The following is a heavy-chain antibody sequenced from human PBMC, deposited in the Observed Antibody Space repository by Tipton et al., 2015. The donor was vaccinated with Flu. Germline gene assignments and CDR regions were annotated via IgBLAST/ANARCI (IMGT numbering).Heavy chain of an antibody. V-gene: IGHV3-23*01. Sequence: SLRLSCAASGFTFSSYAMSWVRQAPGKGLEWVSAISGSGGSTYYADSVKGRFTIPRDNSKNTLYLQMNSLRAEDTAVYYCAKSMAKDPRSGYYSYFDYWGQGTLVTVSS. J-gene: IGHJ4*02. CDR2: ISGSGGST. D-gene: IGHD3-22*01. CDR1: GFTFSSYA. CDR3: AKSMAKDPRSGYYSYFDY.